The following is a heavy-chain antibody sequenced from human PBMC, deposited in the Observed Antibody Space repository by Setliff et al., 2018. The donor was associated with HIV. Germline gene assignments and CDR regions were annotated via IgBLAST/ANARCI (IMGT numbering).Heavy chain of an antibody. CDR1: GGSISSSSYY. V-gene: IGHV4-39*01. CDR2: IYYSGST. Sequence: PSETLSLTCTVSGGSISSSSYYWGWIRQPPGKGLEWIGSIYYSGSTYYNPSLKSRVTISVDTSKNQFSLKLSSVTAADTAVYYCASNGGSYLIAPRGYGYWGQGTLVTVSS. J-gene: IGHJ4*02. CDR3: ASNGGSYLIAPRGYGY. D-gene: IGHD1-26*01.